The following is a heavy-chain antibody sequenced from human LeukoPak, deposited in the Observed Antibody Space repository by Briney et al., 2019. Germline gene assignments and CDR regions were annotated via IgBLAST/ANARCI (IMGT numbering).Heavy chain of an antibody. J-gene: IGHJ4*02. CDR3: AITIMVRGVIGGSDY. V-gene: IGHV1-69*06. CDR2: IIPIFGTA. CDR1: GGTFSSYA. Sequence: ASVKVSCKASGGTFSSYAISWVRQAPGQGLEWMGGIIPIFGTANYAQKFQGRVTIAADKSTSTAYIELSSLRSEDTAVYYCAITIMVRGVIGGSDYWGQGTLVTVSS. D-gene: IGHD3-10*01.